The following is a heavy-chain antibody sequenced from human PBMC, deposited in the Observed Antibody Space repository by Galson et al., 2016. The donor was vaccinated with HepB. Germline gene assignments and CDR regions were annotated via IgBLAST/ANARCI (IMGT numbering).Heavy chain of an antibody. CDR3: AKDQSNWNIYYFDY. J-gene: IGHJ4*02. CDR1: GFTFRSYA. Sequence: SLRLSCAASGFTFRSYAMHWVRQAPGEGLEWVAVIWYDEKNKFYADSVKGRFNISRDNSKSTLYLEMNSLRAEDTAVYYCAKDQSNWNIYYFDYWGQGTLVTVSS. V-gene: IGHV3-33*06. D-gene: IGHD1/OR15-1a*01. CDR2: IWYDEKNK.